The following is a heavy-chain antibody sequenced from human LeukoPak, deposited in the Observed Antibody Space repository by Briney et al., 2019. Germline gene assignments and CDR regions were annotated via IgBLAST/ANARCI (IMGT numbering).Heavy chain of an antibody. CDR2: ISSSGSTI. J-gene: IGHJ4*02. Sequence: PGGSLRLSCAASGFTFSSYEMNWVRQAPGKGLEWVSYISSSGSTIYYADSVKGRFTISRDNAKNSLYLQMNSLRAEDTALYYCARGYDFWSGLFDYWGQGTLVTVSS. CDR1: GFTFSSYE. D-gene: IGHD3-3*01. V-gene: IGHV3-48*03. CDR3: ARGYDFWSGLFDY.